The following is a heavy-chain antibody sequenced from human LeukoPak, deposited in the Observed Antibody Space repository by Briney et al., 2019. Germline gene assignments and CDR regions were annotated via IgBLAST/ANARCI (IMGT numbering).Heavy chain of an antibody. CDR1: GFSVSSNY. V-gene: IGHV3-66*01. J-gene: IGHJ4*02. CDR3: ARGFVQTGYSSSSYVH. CDR2: MFASGST. D-gene: IGHD6-13*01. Sequence: GGSLRLSCTASGFSVSSNYMSWVRQAPGKGLEWVSVMFASGSTYYADSVKGRFAFSRDIFRNTLYLQLNSLRVEDTALYYCARGFVQTGYSSSSYVHWGQGTLVTVSS.